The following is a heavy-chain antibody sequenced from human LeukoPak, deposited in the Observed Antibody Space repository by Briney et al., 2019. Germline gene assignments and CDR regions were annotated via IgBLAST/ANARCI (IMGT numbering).Heavy chain of an antibody. D-gene: IGHD5-24*01. CDR1: GFTFSSYG. CDR3: AHGGRWLRLDY. J-gene: IGHJ4*02. Sequence: GGSLRLSCAASGFTFSSYGMHWVRQAPGKGLEWVAVISYDGSNKYYADSVKGRFTISRDNSKNTLYLQMNSLRAEDTAVYYCAHGGRWLRLDYWGQGTLVTVSS. CDR2: ISYDGSNK. V-gene: IGHV3-30*03.